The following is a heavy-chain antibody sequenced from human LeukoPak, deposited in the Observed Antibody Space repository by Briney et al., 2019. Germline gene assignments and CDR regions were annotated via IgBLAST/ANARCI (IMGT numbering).Heavy chain of an antibody. CDR1: GFTFSSTT. CDR3: TKDRRGPAAGTWYFDS. V-gene: IGHV3-23*01. D-gene: IGHD6-13*01. J-gene: IGHJ4*02. Sequence: PPGGSLRLSCVASGFTFSSTTMGWVRQAPGRGLEWVSSITAIDGRTYYADSVRGRFTISRDSSKNTVYLQLNSLRAGDTAIYYCTKDRRGPAAGTWYFDSWGQGTLVTVSS. CDR2: ITAIDGRT.